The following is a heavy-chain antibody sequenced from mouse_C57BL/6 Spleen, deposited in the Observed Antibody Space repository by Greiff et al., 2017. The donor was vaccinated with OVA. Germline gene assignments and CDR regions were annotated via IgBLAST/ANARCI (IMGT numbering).Heavy chain of an antibody. V-gene: IGHV1-59*01. D-gene: IGHD4-1*01. Sequence: VQLQQPGAELVRPGTSVKLSCKASGYTFTSYWMHWVKQRPGQGLEWIGVIDPSDSYTNYNQKFKGKATLTVDTSSSTAYMQLSSLTSEDSAVYYCITGGLFDYWGQGTTLTVSS. J-gene: IGHJ2*01. CDR2: IDPSDSYT. CDR1: GYTFTSYW. CDR3: ITGGLFDY.